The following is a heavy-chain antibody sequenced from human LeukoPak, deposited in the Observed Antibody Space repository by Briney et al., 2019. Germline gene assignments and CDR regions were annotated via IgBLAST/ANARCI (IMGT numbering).Heavy chain of an antibody. CDR3: AKGGKWDVTPFDY. J-gene: IGHJ4*02. D-gene: IGHD1-26*01. CDR2: ISGGGGST. Sequence: PGGSLRLSCAASGFTFTSYSMNWVRQAPGKGLEWVSTISGGGGSTYYADSVKGRFTISRDNSKNTLYLQVNSLRAGDTAVYYCAKGGKWDVTPFDYWGQGILVTVSS. V-gene: IGHV3-23*01. CDR1: GFTFTSYS.